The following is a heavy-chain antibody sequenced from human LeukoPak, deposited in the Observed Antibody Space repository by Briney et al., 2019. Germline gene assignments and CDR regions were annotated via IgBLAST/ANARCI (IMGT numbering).Heavy chain of an antibody. J-gene: IGHJ4*02. CDR1: GFTFSSYG. V-gene: IGHV3-30*02. CDR3: AKVSGSSGYVASSYFDY. CDR2: IRYDGSNK. Sequence: GGSLRLCCAASGFTFSSYGMHWVRQAPGKGLEWVAFIRYDGSNKYYADSVKGRFTISRDNSKNTLYLQMNSLRAEDTAVYYCAKVSGSSGYVASSYFDYWGQGTLVTVSS. D-gene: IGHD3-22*01.